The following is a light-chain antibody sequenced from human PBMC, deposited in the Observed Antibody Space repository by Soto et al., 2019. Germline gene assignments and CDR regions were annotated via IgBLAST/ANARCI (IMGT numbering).Light chain of an antibody. CDR1: QNIDKY. V-gene: IGKV1-39*01. CDR3: QQNYSNSVT. J-gene: IGKJ1*01. Sequence: DIRMTQSPASLSASVGDRVTVTCRASQNIDKYLHWYQQKPGKAPNLLIFSASILQSGVPSRFIGSGSGTEFTLTISGLKHEDFATYYCQQNYSNSVTFGQGTKVDIK. CDR2: SAS.